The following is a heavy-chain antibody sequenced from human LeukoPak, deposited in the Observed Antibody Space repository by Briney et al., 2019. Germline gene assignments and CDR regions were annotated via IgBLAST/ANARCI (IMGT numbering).Heavy chain of an antibody. CDR1: GGSISSYY. Sequence: SETLSLTCTVSGGSISSYYWSWIRQPPGKGLEWIGYIYYSGSTNYNLSLKTRVTISVDTSKNQFSLKLSSVTAADTAVYYCARRYYYGSGSYYFDYWGQGTLVTVSS. J-gene: IGHJ4*02. CDR3: ARRYYYGSGSYYFDY. CDR2: IYYSGST. D-gene: IGHD3-10*01. V-gene: IGHV4-59*01.